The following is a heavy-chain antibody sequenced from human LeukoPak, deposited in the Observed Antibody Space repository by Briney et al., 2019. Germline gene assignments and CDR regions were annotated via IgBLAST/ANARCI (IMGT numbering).Heavy chain of an antibody. D-gene: IGHD5-18*01. J-gene: IGHJ4*02. CDR1: GYTFTNYG. V-gene: IGHV1-18*04. CDR3: ARGVEWQQLWSRGYYFDY. Sequence: ASVKVSCKASGYTFTNYGISWVRQAPGQGLEWMGWISTNNGNTDYAQSLQGRVTMTTDTSTNTASMELRSLRSDDTAVYYCARGVEWQQLWSRGYYFDYWSRGTADTVSS. CDR2: ISTNNGNT.